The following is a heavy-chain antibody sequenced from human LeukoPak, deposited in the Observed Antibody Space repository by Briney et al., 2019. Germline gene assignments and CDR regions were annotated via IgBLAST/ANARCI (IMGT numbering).Heavy chain of an antibody. Sequence: GGSLRLSCAASGFTFGDYYMSWIRQAPGKGLEWVSYISSSGSTIYYADSVKGRFAISRDNAKNSLYLQMNSLRAEDTAVYYCARVHYDFWSGYYSHYYYMDVWGKGTTVTVSS. V-gene: IGHV3-11*01. D-gene: IGHD3-3*01. J-gene: IGHJ6*03. CDR3: ARVHYDFWSGYYSHYYYMDV. CDR2: ISSSGSTI. CDR1: GFTFGDYY.